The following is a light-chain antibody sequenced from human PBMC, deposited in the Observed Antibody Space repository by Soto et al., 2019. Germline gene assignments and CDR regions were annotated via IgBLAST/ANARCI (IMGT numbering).Light chain of an antibody. Sequence: QSVLTQPRSVCGSPGQSVTISCTGTSSDVGGYSYVSWHQQHPGKAPKLRMYDVTTRPSGIPDCLSGSKSANTASLTISGLKSEDEADYYCFSYAGSYTFVFGTGTKLTVL. V-gene: IGLV2-11*01. CDR1: SSDVGGYSY. CDR3: FSYAGSYTFV. J-gene: IGLJ1*01. CDR2: DVT.